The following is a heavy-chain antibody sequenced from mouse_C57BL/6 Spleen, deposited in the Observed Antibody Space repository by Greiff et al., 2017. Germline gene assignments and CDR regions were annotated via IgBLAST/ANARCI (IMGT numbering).Heavy chain of an antibody. Sequence: EVKLMESGAELVKPGASVKLSCTASGFNIKDYYMHWVKQRTEQGLEWIGRIDPEDGDTKYAPKFQGKATITADTSSNTAYLQLSSLTSEDTAVYYCARDGSSRYWYFDVWGTGTTVTVSS. CDR1: GFNIKDYY. J-gene: IGHJ1*03. V-gene: IGHV14-2*01. CDR3: ARDGSSRYWYFDV. D-gene: IGHD1-1*01. CDR2: IDPEDGDT.